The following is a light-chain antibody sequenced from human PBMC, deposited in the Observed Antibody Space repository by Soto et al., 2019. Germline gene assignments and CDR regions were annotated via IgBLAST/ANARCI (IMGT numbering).Light chain of an antibody. CDR2: SDH. CDR1: SSNIGSNT. CDR3: AAWDDSLIGVV. V-gene: IGLV1-44*01. Sequence: QSVLTQPPSASGTPGQRVTISCSGRSSNIGSNTVNWYQQLPGTAPKLLIYSDHQRPSGVPDRFFGSRSGTSASLAISGLQSEDEADYYCAAWDDSLIGVVFGGGTKLTVL. J-gene: IGLJ2*01.